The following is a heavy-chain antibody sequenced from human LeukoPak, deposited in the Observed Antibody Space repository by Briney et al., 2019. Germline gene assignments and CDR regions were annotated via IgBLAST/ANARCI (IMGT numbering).Heavy chain of an antibody. CDR3: ARVVVVSYFDY. CDR1: GGSISRNY. CDR2: IYYSGST. V-gene: IGHV4-59*08. D-gene: IGHD3-22*01. J-gene: IGHJ4*02. Sequence: SETLSLTCTVSGGSISRNYWTWIRQPPGKRLEWIGYIYYSGSTYYNPSLKSRVTISVDTSKNQFSLKLSSVTAADTAVYHCARVVVVSYFDYWGQGTLVTVSS.